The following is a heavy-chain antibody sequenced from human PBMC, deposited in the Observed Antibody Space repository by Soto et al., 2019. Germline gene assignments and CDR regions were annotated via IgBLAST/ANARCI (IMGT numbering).Heavy chain of an antibody. CDR1: GYTFSSYA. CDR3: ARDTGDGTFDF. D-gene: IGHD7-27*01. J-gene: IGHJ4*02. V-gene: IGHV1-3*01. Sequence: ASVMVSCTASGYTFSSYAMHWVRQAPGQRLEWMGWINAGYGNTKSSQKFQDRVTISRDTSASTAYMELTSLGSEDTAVYYCARDTGDGTFDFWGQGTLVTVSS. CDR2: INAGYGNT.